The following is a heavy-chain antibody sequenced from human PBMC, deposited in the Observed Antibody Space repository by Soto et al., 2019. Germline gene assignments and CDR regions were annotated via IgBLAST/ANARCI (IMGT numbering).Heavy chain of an antibody. CDR3: AKDRGEDSSVPDAFDI. Sequence: TGGSLRLSCAASGFTFSSYAASWVRQAPGKGLEWVSAISGSGGSTYYADSVKGRFTISRDNSKNTLYLQMNSLRAEDTAVYYCAKDRGEDSSVPDAFDIWGQGTMVTVSS. V-gene: IGHV3-23*01. J-gene: IGHJ3*02. CDR2: ISGSGGST. CDR1: GFTFSSYA. D-gene: IGHD3-22*01.